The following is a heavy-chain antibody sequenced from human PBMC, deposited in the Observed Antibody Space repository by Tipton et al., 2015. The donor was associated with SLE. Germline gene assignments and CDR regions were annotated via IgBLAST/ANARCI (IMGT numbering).Heavy chain of an antibody. D-gene: IGHD3-16*01. J-gene: IGHJ3*02. Sequence: QSGPEVKKPGSSVKVSCKASGGTFSSYAISWVRQAPGQGLEWMGGIIPIFGTANYAQKFQGRVTITTDESTSTAYMELSSLRSEDTAVYSWARGGGGSKYAFDIWGQGTMVTVSS. CDR3: ARGGGGSKYAFDI. CDR1: GGTFSSYA. CDR2: IIPIFGTA. V-gene: IGHV1-69*05.